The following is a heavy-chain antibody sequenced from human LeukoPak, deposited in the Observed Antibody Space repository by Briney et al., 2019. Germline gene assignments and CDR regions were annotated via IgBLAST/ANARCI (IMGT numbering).Heavy chain of an antibody. J-gene: IGHJ4*02. CDR1: GFTFSSYS. V-gene: IGHV3-21*01. CDR2: ISSSSSYV. CDR3: ASMDY. Sequence: GGSLRLSCAASGFTFSSYSMNWVRQAPGKGLAWVSSISSSSSYVNYADSVRGRFTISRDNAKNSLYLQMNSLRAEDTAVYYCASMDYWGQGTLVTVSS.